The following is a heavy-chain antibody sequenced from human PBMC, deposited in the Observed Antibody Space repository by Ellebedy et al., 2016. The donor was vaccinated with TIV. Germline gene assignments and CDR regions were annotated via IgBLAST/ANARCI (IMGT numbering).Heavy chain of an antibody. J-gene: IGHJ4*02. Sequence: MPSETLSLTCTVSGGSISSYYWSWIRQPPGKGLEWIGYIYYSGSTNYNPSLKSRVTISVDTSKNQFSLKLSSVTAADTAVYYCARESGYSYEVWGAFDYWGQGTLVTVSS. CDR2: IYYSGST. V-gene: IGHV4-59*01. CDR1: GGSISSYY. CDR3: ARESGYSYEVWGAFDY. D-gene: IGHD5-18*01.